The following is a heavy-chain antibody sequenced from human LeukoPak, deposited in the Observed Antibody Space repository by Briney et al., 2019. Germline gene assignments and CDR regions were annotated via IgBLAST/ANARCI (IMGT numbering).Heavy chain of an antibody. CDR2: ISVSLDTT. CDR1: GFTFSSYA. Sequence: GGALRLSCAASGFTFSSYAMRWVRQAPGKGLEGVSSISVSLDTTYYPASVKGRFPISRHNSKNTLYLQMNSLRAEDTAVYYCAKVLGPVARGYMDVWRKGPTVTVSS. V-gene: IGHV3-23*01. J-gene: IGHJ6*03. CDR3: AKVLGPVARGYMDV. D-gene: IGHD6-19*01.